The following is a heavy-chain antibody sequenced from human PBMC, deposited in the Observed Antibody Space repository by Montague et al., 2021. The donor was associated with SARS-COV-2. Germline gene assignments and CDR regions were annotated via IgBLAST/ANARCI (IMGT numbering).Heavy chain of an antibody. V-gene: IGHV4-4*02. CDR3: ARDADIDVFGGYFDD. CDR2: INHRGTI. Sequence: SETLSLTCVVSGASVTSPNWWSWVRQAPGKGLEWIGEINHRGTINYNPSLKSRVTISVDKSKNNFFLRLSSVTAADTAIYFCARDADIDVFGGYFDDWGQGTLVTVTS. CDR1: GASVTSPNW. J-gene: IGHJ4*02. D-gene: IGHD5-12*01.